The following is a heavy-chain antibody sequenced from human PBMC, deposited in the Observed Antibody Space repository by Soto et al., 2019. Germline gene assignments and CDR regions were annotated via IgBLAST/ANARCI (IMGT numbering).Heavy chain of an antibody. D-gene: IGHD2-2*02. CDR2: INPNSGGT. CDR3: ARDRYCSSTSCYTSDGGHYYGMDV. Sequence: GASVKVSCKASGYTFTGYYMHWVRQALGQGLEWMGWINPNSGGTNYAQKFQGRVTMTRDTSISTAYMELSRLRSDDTAVYYRARDRYCSSTSCYTSDGGHYYGMDVWGQGTTVTVSS. V-gene: IGHV1-2*02. CDR1: GYTFTGYY. J-gene: IGHJ6*02.